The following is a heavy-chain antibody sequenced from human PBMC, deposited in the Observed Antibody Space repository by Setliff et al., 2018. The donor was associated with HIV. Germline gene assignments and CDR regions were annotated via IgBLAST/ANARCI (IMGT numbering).Heavy chain of an antibody. V-gene: IGHV5-51*01. D-gene: IGHD4-17*01. CDR1: GYSFTSYW. CDR3: ARVAYGGSYFDY. J-gene: IGHJ4*02. Sequence: GESLKISCQASGYSFTSYWIGWVRQMPGTGPEWMGIIFPRDSDTRYSPSFRGQVTISVDKSINTAYLQWSSLKASDTAMYYCARVAYGGSYFDYWGQGTLVTVSS. CDR2: IFPRDSDT.